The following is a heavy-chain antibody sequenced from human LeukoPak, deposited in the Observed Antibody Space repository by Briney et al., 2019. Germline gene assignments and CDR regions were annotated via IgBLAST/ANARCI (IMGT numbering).Heavy chain of an antibody. CDR3: AKSKPVAYCGGDCYGGFDY. V-gene: IGHV3-23*01. Sequence: GGSLRLSCAASGFTFSSYAMSWVRQAPGKGLEWVSAISGSGGSTYYADSVKGRFTISRDNSKNTLYLQMNSLRAEGTAVYYCAKSKPVAYCGGDCYGGFDYWGQGTLVTVSS. D-gene: IGHD2-21*02. CDR2: ISGSGGST. CDR1: GFTFSSYA. J-gene: IGHJ4*02.